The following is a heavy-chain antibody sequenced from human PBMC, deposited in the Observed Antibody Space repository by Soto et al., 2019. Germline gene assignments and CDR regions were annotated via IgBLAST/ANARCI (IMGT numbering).Heavy chain of an antibody. Sequence: ASVKVSCKASGYTFTSYGISWVRQAPGQGLEWMGWISAYNGNTNYAQKLQGRVTMTTDTSTSTAYMELRSLRSDDTAVYYCATGSAIFGVVTFFDYWGQGTLVTVSS. CDR2: ISAYNGNT. V-gene: IGHV1-18*01. D-gene: IGHD3-3*01. CDR1: GYTFTSYG. CDR3: ATGSAIFGVVTFFDY. J-gene: IGHJ4*02.